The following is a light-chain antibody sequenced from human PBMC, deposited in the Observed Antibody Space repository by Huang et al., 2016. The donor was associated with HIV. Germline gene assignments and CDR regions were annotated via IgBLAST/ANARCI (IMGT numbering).Light chain of an antibody. CDR2: GAS. CDR1: PIISSSF. Sequence: ETLLTQSQDTLSLSPGERATLSCRAGPIISSSFLAWYKHKPGQAPRILIDGASNWATGIPDRFSGSWSGTDFTLIISRLEPEDFAVYYCQQYGYSPLFTFGPGTKVDIK. V-gene: IGKV3-20*01. J-gene: IGKJ3*01. CDR3: QQYGYSPLFT.